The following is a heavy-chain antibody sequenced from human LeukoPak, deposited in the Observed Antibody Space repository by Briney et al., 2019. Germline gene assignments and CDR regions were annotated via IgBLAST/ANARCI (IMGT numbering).Heavy chain of an antibody. Sequence: GSLRLSCAASGSTFSSYVMNWLRQAPGEGLEWVSTISGSDDRTFYADSVKGRFTISRDNSKNTVYLQMNSLRAGDTAVYYCAKVQRSDFNMNFDSWGQGTLVTVSS. V-gene: IGHV3-23*01. CDR1: GSTFSSYV. CDR2: ISGSDDRT. CDR3: AKVQRSDFNMNFDS. D-gene: IGHD2-15*01. J-gene: IGHJ4*02.